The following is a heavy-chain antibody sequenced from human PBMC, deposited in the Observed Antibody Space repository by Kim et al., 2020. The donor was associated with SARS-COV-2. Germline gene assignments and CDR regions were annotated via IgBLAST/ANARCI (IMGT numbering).Heavy chain of an antibody. D-gene: IGHD5-18*01. Sequence: SETLSLTCAVYGGSFSGYYWSWIRQPPGKGLEWIGEINHSGSTNYNPSLKSRVTISVDTSKNQFSLKLSSVTAADTAVYYCARPNDAYLGGRIQLRRFFDYWGQGTLVTVSS. CDR1: GGSFSGYY. V-gene: IGHV4-34*01. CDR3: ARPNDAYLGGRIQLRRFFDY. CDR2: INHSGST. J-gene: IGHJ4*02.